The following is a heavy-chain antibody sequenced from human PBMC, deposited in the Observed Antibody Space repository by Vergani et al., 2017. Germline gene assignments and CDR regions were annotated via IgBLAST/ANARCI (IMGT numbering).Heavy chain of an antibody. Sequence: QVQVVQSGAEVKKSGASVKVSCKTSGYTFSNYYMHWVRHAPGQGLEWMGIINPSGGHTNYAQKFQGRVTMTRDKSTSTVYIELSSLTSEDNAIYYCATGDYCILTGYRYWGQGTLVTVSA. V-gene: IGHV1-46*03. CDR3: ATGDYCILTGYRY. CDR2: INPSGGHT. D-gene: IGHD3-9*01. J-gene: IGHJ4*02. CDR1: GYTFSNYY.